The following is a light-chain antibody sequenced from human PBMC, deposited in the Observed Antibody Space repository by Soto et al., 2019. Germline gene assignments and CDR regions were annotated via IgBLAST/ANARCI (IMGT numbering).Light chain of an antibody. CDR1: HDISNY. CDR3: QQYENFVT. Sequence: DIQLTQSPSSLSASVGDRVTITCQASHDISNYLNWYQQKPGKAPKLLIYDGSTLKKGVPSRFSGSGSETDFTFTITSLQPEDIATYYCQQYENFVTFGQGTKVEIK. J-gene: IGKJ1*01. V-gene: IGKV1-33*01. CDR2: DGS.